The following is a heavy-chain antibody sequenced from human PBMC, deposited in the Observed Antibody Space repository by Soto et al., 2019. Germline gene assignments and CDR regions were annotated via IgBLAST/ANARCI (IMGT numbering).Heavy chain of an antibody. CDR2: FHHRGNT. J-gene: IGHJ4*02. D-gene: IGHD3-16*01. Sequence: QVQLQESGPGLVKASQTLSLTCTVSGGSIRRGHYYWYWIRQHPGKGLEWIGYFHHRGNTYNPSLKSRAIILADTSDARCVLKLTSLTAADTAVYYCSSGGRDTVTGDYWGQGTPVTVSS. CDR3: SSGGRDTVTGDY. V-gene: IGHV4-31*03. CDR1: GGSIRRGHYY.